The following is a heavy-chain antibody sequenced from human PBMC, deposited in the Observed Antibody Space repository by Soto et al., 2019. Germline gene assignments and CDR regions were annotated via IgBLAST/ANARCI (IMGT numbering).Heavy chain of an antibody. CDR2: ISSSGGST. V-gene: IGHV3-23*01. J-gene: IGHJ4*02. Sequence: VGSRSLSCAASGLTFSSYAMSWVRQAPGKGLEWVSAISSSGGSTYYADSVKGRFTLSRDNSKNTLYLQMNSQRAEDTAVYYCAKDPSGCNSYFDYWGQRTLVTVSS. CDR3: AKDPSGCNSYFDY. D-gene: IGHD4-4*01. CDR1: GLTFSSYA.